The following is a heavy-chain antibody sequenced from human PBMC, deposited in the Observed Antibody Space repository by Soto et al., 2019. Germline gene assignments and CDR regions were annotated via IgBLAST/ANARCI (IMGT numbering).Heavy chain of an antibody. J-gene: IGHJ5*02. V-gene: IGHV6-1*01. CDR1: GDSVSSNSAA. CDR2: TYYRSKWYN. Sequence: SQTLSLPCAISGDSVSSNSAAWNWIRQSPSRGLEWLGRTYYRSKWYNDYAVSVKSRITINPDTSKNQFSLHLNSVTPEDTAVYYCARDRVAVAGTPKYNWFDPWGQGTLVTVSS. CDR3: ARDRVAVAGTPKYNWFDP. D-gene: IGHD6-19*01.